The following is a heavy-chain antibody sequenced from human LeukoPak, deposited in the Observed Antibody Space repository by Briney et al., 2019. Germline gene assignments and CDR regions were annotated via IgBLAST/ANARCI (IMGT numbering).Heavy chain of an antibody. CDR3: AGESGSYGGAEGY. V-gene: IGHV3-21*01. J-gene: IGHJ4*02. CDR2: ISSSSSYI. CDR1: GFNFNYYA. Sequence: GGSLRLSCAASGFNFNYYAMNWVRQAPGKGLEWVSSISSSSSYIYYADSVKGRFTISRDNAKNSLYLQMNSLRAEDTAVYYCAGESGSYGGAEGYWGQGTLVTVSS. D-gene: IGHD1-26*01.